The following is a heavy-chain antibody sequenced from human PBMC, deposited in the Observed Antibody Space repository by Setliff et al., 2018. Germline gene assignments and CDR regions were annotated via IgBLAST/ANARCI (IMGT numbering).Heavy chain of an antibody. CDR3: ARAIYSSGWYLRYYYYMDV. CDR2: INHSGST. D-gene: IGHD6-19*01. V-gene: IGHV4-34*01. CDR1: GGSLSGYY. Sequence: PSETLSLTCAVYGGSLSGYYWSWIRQPPGKGLEWIGEINHSGSTNYNPSLKSRVTISVDTSKNQFSLKLSSVTAADTAVYYCARAIYSSGWYLRYYYYMDVWGKGTTVTVSS. J-gene: IGHJ6*03.